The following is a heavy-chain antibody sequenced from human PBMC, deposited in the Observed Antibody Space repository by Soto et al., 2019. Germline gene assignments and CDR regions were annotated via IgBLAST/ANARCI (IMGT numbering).Heavy chain of an antibody. D-gene: IGHD6-13*01. CDR3: ARSIAAAGTVWFDP. V-gene: IGHV4-59*01. J-gene: IGHJ5*02. CDR2: IYYSGST. CDR1: GGSISSYY. Sequence: PSETLALTCTVSGGSISSYYWSWIRQPPGKGLEWIGYIYYSGSTNYNPSLKSRVTISVDTSKNQFSLKLSSVTAADTAVYYCARSIAAAGTVWFDPWGQGTLVTVS.